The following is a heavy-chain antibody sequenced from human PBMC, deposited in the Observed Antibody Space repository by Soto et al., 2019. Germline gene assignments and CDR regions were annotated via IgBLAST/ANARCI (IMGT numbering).Heavy chain of an antibody. Sequence: GGSLRLSCAASGFTFSSYSMNWVRQAPGKGLEWVSSISSSSSYIYYADSVKGRFTISRDNAKNSLYLQMNSLRAEDTAVYYCARGEETLSASHYDFWSGYSGRSYFDYWGQGTLVTVSS. CDR3: ARGEETLSASHYDFWSGYSGRSYFDY. CDR2: ISSSSSYI. D-gene: IGHD3-3*01. V-gene: IGHV3-21*01. J-gene: IGHJ4*02. CDR1: GFTFSSYS.